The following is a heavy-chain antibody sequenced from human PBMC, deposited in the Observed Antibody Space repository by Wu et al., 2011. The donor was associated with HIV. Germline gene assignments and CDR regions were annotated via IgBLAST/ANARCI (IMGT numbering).Heavy chain of an antibody. J-gene: IGHJ4*02. CDR2: FDPEDGET. CDR1: GYTLSELS. D-gene: IGHD4-17*01. Sequence: QVQFEYNLGLRVKMPGASVNISCKVFGYTLSELSMHWVRQGLGKGLEWVGGFDPEDGETIFAQNFQDRVTMTVDTYTETIYMELSNLKSDDTAIYYCATDRVNDYGDFAGSGRVFDFWGQGTLVAVSS. CDR3: ATDRVNDYGDFAGSGRVFDF. V-gene: IGHV1-24*01.